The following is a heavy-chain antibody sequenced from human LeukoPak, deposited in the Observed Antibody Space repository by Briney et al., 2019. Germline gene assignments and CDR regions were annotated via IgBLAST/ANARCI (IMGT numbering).Heavy chain of an antibody. CDR3: ARDSPSTVDLDY. CDR2: ISAYNGNT. J-gene: IGHJ4*02. CDR1: GYTFTSYG. Sequence: ASVKVSCKASGYTFTSYGISWVRQAPGQGLEWMGWISAYNGNTNYAQKLQGRVTMTTDTSTSTAYMELRSLRSGDTAVYYCARDSPSTVDLDYWGQGTLVTVSS. V-gene: IGHV1-18*01. D-gene: IGHD4-17*01.